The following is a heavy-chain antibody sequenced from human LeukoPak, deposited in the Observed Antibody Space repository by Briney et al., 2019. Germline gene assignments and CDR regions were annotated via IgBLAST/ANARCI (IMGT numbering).Heavy chain of an antibody. CDR3: AIAGGGSDAFDI. Sequence: ASVKVSCKASGYTFTAYYIHWVRQAPGQGLEWMGRINPNSGGTSYAQKFQGRVTMTRDTSISTAYMELSRLRSDDTVVYYCAIAGGGSDAFDIWGQGAMVTVPS. D-gene: IGHD2-15*01. V-gene: IGHV1-2*05. CDR1: GYTFTAYY. CDR2: INPNSGGT. J-gene: IGHJ3*02.